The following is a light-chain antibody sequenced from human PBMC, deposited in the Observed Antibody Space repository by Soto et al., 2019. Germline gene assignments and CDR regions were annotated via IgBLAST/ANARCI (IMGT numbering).Light chain of an antibody. V-gene: IGLV4-69*01. CDR1: SGHSSYA. J-gene: IGLJ2*01. CDR2: LNSDGSH. Sequence: QLVLTQSPSASASLGASVKLTCTLSSGHSSYAIAWHQQQPEEGPRYLMKLNSDGSHTKGDGIPDRFSGSSSGAERYLIISSLQSEDEADYYCQTWGTGIRVFGGGTKVTVL. CDR3: QTWGTGIRV.